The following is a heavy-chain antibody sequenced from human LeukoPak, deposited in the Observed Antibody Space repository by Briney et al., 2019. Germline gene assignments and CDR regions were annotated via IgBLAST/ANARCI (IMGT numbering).Heavy chain of an antibody. J-gene: IGHJ4*02. Sequence: GGSLRLSCAASGFTFSSYWMHWVRQAPGKGLVWVSCAYSDGSSTSDADSVKGRFTISRDNAKNTLYLQMNSLRAEDTAVYYCARGGAIQLYIDYWGQGTLVTVSS. CDR1: GFTFSSYW. V-gene: IGHV3-74*01. CDR3: ARGGAIQLYIDY. D-gene: IGHD5-18*01. CDR2: AYSDGSST.